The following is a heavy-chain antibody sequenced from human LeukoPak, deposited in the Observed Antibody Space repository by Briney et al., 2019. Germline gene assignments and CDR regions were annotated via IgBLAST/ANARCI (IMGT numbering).Heavy chain of an antibody. CDR2: ISTKSDYI. Sequence: GGSLRLSCAGSGFTFRYYSMTWVRQAPGKGLEWVSSISTKSDYIHYADSVKGRFTISRDNANNSVYLQMNSLRAEDTSVYFCARLSYWVFEIWGQGTMVTVSS. CDR3: ARLSYWVFEI. V-gene: IGHV3-21*01. D-gene: IGHD2-21*01. J-gene: IGHJ3*02. CDR1: GFTFRYYS.